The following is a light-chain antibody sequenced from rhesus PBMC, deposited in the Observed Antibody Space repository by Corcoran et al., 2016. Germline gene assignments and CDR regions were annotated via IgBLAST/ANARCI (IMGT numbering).Light chain of an antibody. CDR2: EAS. V-gene: IGKV1-25*01. CDR1: QDITND. J-gene: IGKJ1*01. CDR3: QHYYSPPWT. Sequence: DIQMTQSPSSLSASVGDRVTITCRASQDITNDLAWYQQKPGESPKLLIYEASTSQSGIPSRFSGSGSGTDFTLTISGLQSADFAVYYCQHYYSPPWTFGQGARVEIK.